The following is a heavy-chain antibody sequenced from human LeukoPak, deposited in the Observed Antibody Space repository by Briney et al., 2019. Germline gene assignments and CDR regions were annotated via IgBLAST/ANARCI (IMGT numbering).Heavy chain of an antibody. Sequence: SETLSLTCTVSGGSISSSSYFWGWIRQPPGKGLERIGSIFYSGSTYYNPSLNSRVTISIDTSKNQFSLRLSSVTAADTAVYYCARQMNTVTADYWGQGTLVTVSS. J-gene: IGHJ4*02. D-gene: IGHD4-17*01. CDR3: ARQMNTVTADY. V-gene: IGHV4-39*01. CDR1: GGSISSSSYF. CDR2: IFYSGST.